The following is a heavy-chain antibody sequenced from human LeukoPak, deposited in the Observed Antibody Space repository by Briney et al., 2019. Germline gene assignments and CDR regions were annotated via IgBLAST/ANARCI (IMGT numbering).Heavy chain of an antibody. J-gene: IGHJ6*03. V-gene: IGHV4-4*07. Sequence: SETLSLTCTVSGGSISSYYWSWIRQPAGKGLEWIGRIYTSGSTNYNPSLKSRVTISVDKSKNQFSLKLSSVTAADTAVYYCARGGWNYYYYYMDVWGKGTTVTVSS. D-gene: IGHD2-15*01. CDR2: IYTSGST. CDR1: GGSISSYY. CDR3: ARGGWNYYYYYMDV.